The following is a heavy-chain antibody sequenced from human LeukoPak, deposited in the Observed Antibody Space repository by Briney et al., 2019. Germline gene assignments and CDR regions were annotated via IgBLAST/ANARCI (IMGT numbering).Heavy chain of an antibody. CDR1: GCTFSSYA. V-gene: IGHV3-23*01. CDR3: AKEAFDI. J-gene: IGHJ3*02. CDR2: ISGSAGST. Sequence: GGSLRLSCAASGCTFSSYAMSWVRQAPGKGLEGVSAISGSAGSTYYANSVKVRFTIFRDNSKNTLYLQMNSLRAEDTALYYCAKEAFDIWGQGTMVTVSS.